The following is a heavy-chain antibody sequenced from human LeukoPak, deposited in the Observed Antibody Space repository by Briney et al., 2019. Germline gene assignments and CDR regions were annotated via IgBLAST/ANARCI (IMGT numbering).Heavy chain of an antibody. J-gene: IGHJ4*02. CDR2: ISWNSGSI. CDR3: AKDIGYYYDSSGPDY. Sequence: PGRSLRLSCAASGFTFDDYAMHWVRQAPGKGLEWVSGISWNSGSIGYADSVKGRFTISRDNAKNSLYLQMNSLRAEDTALYYCAKDIGYYYDSSGPDYWGQGTLVTVSS. D-gene: IGHD3-22*01. CDR1: GFTFDDYA. V-gene: IGHV3-9*01.